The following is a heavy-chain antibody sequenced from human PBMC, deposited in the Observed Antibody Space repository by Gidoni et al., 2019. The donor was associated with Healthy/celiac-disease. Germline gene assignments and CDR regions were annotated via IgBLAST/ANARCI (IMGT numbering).Heavy chain of an antibody. CDR1: GFTFSRYC. CDR2: IWYDGRNK. D-gene: IGHD5-18*01. CDR3: ARMAGISGYSYGYTWYFDY. Sequence: QVQLVASGGGVVQPGRSLRLSCAASGFTFSRYCMHWVRQAPGKGLEWVAVIWYDGRNKYYADSVKGRFTISRDNSKNTLDLQMNSRRAEDTAVYYCARMAGISGYSYGYTWYFDYWGQGTLVTVSS. J-gene: IGHJ4*02. V-gene: IGHV3-33*01.